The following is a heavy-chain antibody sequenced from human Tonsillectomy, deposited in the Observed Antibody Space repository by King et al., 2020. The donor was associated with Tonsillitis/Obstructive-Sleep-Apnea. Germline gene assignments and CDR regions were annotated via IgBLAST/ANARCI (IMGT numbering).Heavy chain of an antibody. D-gene: IGHD2-8*01. CDR2: IDYSGGT. Sequence: MQLQESGPGLVKPSETLSLTCTVSGGSITGYYWSWIRQPPGKGLDWIGYIDYSGGTKYNPSLKSRVTISVDTSKNQFSLKLTSVTAADTAVYYCAREGAVMNAFDIWGQGTMVTVSS. CDR1: GGSITGYY. V-gene: IGHV4-59*01. J-gene: IGHJ3*02. CDR3: AREGAVMNAFDI.